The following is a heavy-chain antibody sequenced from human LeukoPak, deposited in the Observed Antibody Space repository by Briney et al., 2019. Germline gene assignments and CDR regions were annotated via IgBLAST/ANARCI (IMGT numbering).Heavy chain of an antibody. V-gene: IGHV3-23*01. CDR3: AKDGYCSGGSCYYDY. CDR1: GFTFSSYA. J-gene: IGHJ4*02. Sequence: GGSLRLSCAASGFTFSSYAMSWVRQAPGKGLEWASAISGSGGSTYYADSVKGRFTISRDNSKNTLYLQMNSLRAEDTAVYYCAKDGYCSGGSCYYDYWGQGTLVTVSS. D-gene: IGHD2-15*01. CDR2: ISGSGGST.